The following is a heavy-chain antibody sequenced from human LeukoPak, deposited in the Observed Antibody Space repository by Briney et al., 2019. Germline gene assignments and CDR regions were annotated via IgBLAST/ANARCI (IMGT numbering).Heavy chain of an antibody. CDR1: GGSISSSAYH. CDR3: ARDILTGYPPDYYYYGMDV. V-gene: IGHV4-61*08. Sequence: SETLSLTCSVSGGSISSSAYHWSWIRQPPGKGLEWIGYIYYSGSTNYNPSLKSRVTISVDTSKNQFSLKLSSVTAADTAVYYCARDILTGYPPDYYYYGMDVWGQGTTVTVSS. CDR2: IYYSGST. J-gene: IGHJ6*02. D-gene: IGHD3-9*01.